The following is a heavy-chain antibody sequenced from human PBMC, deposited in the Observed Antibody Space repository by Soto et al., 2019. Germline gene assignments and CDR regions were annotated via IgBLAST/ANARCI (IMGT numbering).Heavy chain of an antibody. J-gene: IGHJ4*02. CDR1: GSSISSGCYY. Sequence: PSETLSLTCTFSGSSISSGCYYWSWIRQHPGKGLEWIGYIYYSGSTYYNPSLKSRVTISVDTSKNQFSLKLSSVTAADTAVFYCARSGGGGSREFDYWGQGTLVTVSS. V-gene: IGHV4-31*03. CDR3: ARSGGGGSREFDY. D-gene: IGHD2-15*01. CDR2: IYYSGST.